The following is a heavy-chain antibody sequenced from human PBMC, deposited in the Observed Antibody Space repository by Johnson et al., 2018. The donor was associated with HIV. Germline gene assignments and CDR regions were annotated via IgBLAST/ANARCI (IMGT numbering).Heavy chain of an antibody. CDR2: ISYDGRNK. V-gene: IGHV3-30*03. CDR3: ASSESFGAFDF. Sequence: QVQLVESGGGLVKPGGSLRLSCAASEITFSSYGMHWVRQAPGKGLEWVAVISYDGRNKYYRDSVKGRFTISRDNSKNTLYLQMNSLRAEDTAVYYCASSESFGAFDFWGQGTMVTVSS. J-gene: IGHJ3*01. D-gene: IGHD1-26*01. CDR1: EITFSSYG.